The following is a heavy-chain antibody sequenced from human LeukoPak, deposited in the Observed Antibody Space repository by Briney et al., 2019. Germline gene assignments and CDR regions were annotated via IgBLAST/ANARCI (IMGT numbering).Heavy chain of an antibody. CDR2: ISASGVST. CDR1: GFTPTDDA. Sequence: PRVYLRFSCAASGFTPTDDAMSWGRQSPRQRGEWVPTISASGVSTDYTDSLTGSVAMSRDNSKHTLFLHMNRPRAPVTAVPSFARGSSGLFDDNWFDPWGQGTLVIVSS. J-gene: IGHJ5*02. V-gene: IGHV3-23*01. CDR3: ARGSSGLFDDNWFDP. D-gene: IGHD6-19*01.